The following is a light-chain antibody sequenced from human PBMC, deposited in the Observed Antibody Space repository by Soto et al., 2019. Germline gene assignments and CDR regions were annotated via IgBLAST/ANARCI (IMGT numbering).Light chain of an antibody. Sequence: EIVLTQSPGTLSLSPGERATLSCRASQSINRHLAWYRQKPGQAPRLLIYGTSSRATGIPDRFSGSGSGTDFTLTISRLEPEDFAVFYCQQYGSSITFGQGTRLEI. CDR1: QSINRH. CDR2: GTS. J-gene: IGKJ5*01. V-gene: IGKV3-20*01. CDR3: QQYGSSIT.